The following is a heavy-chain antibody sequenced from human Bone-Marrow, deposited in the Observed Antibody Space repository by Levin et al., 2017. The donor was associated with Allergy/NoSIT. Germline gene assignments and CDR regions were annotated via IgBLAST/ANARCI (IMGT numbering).Heavy chain of an antibody. J-gene: IGHJ6*03. V-gene: IGHV4-59*01. D-gene: IGHD4-23*01. CDR1: GGSISSYY. CDR3: ARAVPSGGNSYYYYYMDV. CDR2: IYYSGST. Sequence: SETLSLTCTVSGGSISSYYWAWIRQSPGKRLEWIGYIYYSGSTNYNPSLKTRVTISVDTSKNLFSLNLSSVTAADSAVYYCARAVPSGGNSYYYYYMDVWGKGTTVTVSS.